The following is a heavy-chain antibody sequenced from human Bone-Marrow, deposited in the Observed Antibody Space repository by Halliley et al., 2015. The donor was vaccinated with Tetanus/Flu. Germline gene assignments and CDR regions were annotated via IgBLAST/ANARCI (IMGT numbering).Heavy chain of an antibody. V-gene: IGHV5-51*01. J-gene: IGHJ3*02. CDR1: GYTFAKHW. CDR3: ARQGAVSDAFDI. Sequence: QLVQSGAEVKKPGESLRISCKGSGYTFAKHWIAWVRQMPGRGLEWMGFIYPDDSDTTYSPSFEGQVTISADKPISTAFLQWSNLRASDTAKYYCARQGAVSDAFDIWGQGTLVTVSS. CDR2: IYPDDSDT. D-gene: IGHD6-19*01.